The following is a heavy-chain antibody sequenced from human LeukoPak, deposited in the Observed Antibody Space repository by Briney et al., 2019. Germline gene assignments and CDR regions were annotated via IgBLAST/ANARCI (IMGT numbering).Heavy chain of an antibody. J-gene: IGHJ4*02. CDR2: INGDGSVI. V-gene: IGHV3-74*01. CDR1: GFTFSNYW. Sequence: PSGGSLRLSCAASGFTFSNYWMHWVRQAPGKGLVWVSRINGDGSVINYADSVKGRFTISRDNAKNTLYLQMNSLRAEDSAVYYCARDATQNWGQGTLVTVSS. CDR3: ARDATQN.